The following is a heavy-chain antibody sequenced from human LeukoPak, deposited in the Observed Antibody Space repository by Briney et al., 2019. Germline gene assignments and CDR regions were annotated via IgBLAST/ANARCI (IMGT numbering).Heavy chain of an antibody. J-gene: IGHJ4*02. V-gene: IGHV1-69*04. Sequence: SVKVSCKASGGTFSSYAISWVRQAPGQGLEWMGRIIPILGIANYAQKFQGRVTITADKSMSTAYMELSSLRSEDTAVYYCAGEYYYDSSGYYRGVYWGQGTLVTVSS. CDR1: GGTFSSYA. D-gene: IGHD3-22*01. CDR3: AGEYYYDSSGYYRGVY. CDR2: IIPILGIA.